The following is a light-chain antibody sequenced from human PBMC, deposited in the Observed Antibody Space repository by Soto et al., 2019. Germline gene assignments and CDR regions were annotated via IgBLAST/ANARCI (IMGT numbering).Light chain of an antibody. V-gene: IGKV1-9*01. CDR1: QGMSTY. CDR3: QQLNGYQLA. Sequence: DIQLTLSPSFLSASVGDTVTITCRASQGMSTYLAWYQQKPGKVPKLLIRSASTVQSGVPPRFSGGGSGTEVTLTISTLQPDDSGIYYCQQLNGYQLAFGGGTNVEIK. CDR2: SAS. J-gene: IGKJ4*01.